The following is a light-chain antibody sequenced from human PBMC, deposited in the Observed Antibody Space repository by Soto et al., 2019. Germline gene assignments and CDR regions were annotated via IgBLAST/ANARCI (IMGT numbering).Light chain of an antibody. J-gene: IGLJ1*01. CDR2: SNN. V-gene: IGLV1-44*01. CDR3: AVWDDSLNGHV. CDR1: SSNIGSNT. Sequence: QSVLTQPPSASGTPGQRVTISCSGSSSNIGSNTVNWYQQLPGTAPKLLIYSNNQRPSGVPDRFSGSKSGTSASLAISGLQSEDEADYYCAVWDDSLNGHVFGTGTKLIVL.